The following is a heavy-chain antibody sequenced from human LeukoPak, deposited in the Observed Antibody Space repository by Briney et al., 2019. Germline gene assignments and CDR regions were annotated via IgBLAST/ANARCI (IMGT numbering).Heavy chain of an antibody. J-gene: IGHJ4*02. CDR1: GFTFDDYG. Sequence: GGSLRLSCAASGFTFDDYGMSWVRQAPGKGLEWVSVINWNGGSTGYADSVKGRFTISRDNAKNSLYLQMNSLRAEDTALYYCAREGVIAVAGNFDYWGQGTLVTVSS. CDR2: INWNGGST. D-gene: IGHD6-19*01. V-gene: IGHV3-20*04. CDR3: AREGVIAVAGNFDY.